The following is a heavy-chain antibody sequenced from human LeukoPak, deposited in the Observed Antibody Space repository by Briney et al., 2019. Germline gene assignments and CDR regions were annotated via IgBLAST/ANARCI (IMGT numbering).Heavy chain of an antibody. CDR3: AKDHPYSYGYFDY. J-gene: IGHJ4*02. V-gene: IGHV3-30*18. D-gene: IGHD5-18*01. Sequence: PGGSLRLSCTASGFTFSSYGMHWVRQAPGKGLEWVAVISYDGSNKYYADSVKGRFTISRDNSKNTLYLQMNSLRAEDTAVYYCAKDHPYSYGYFDYWGQGTLVTVSS. CDR2: ISYDGSNK. CDR1: GFTFSSYG.